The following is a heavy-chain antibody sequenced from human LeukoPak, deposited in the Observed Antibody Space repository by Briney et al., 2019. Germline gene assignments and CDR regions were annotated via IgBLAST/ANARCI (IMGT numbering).Heavy chain of an antibody. V-gene: IGHV3-23*01. Sequence: GGSLRLSCAASGLTFSSYGFSWVRQVSGMGLEWVSGIGGGGGSTYYSDSVKGRFTISRDNSKNTLYLQMNSLRAEDTALYYCVKDRKNRDLDILDIWGQGTMVTVSS. D-gene: IGHD2-2*03. J-gene: IGHJ3*02. CDR1: GLTFSSYG. CDR2: IGGGGGST. CDR3: VKDRKNRDLDILDI.